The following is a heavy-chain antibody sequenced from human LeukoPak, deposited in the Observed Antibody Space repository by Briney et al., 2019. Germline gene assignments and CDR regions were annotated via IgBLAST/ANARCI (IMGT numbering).Heavy chain of an antibody. CDR1: GGSISIYY. J-gene: IGHJ4*02. CDR2: IYNSGST. D-gene: IGHD1-26*01. CDR3: VRDRELAY. Sequence: SETLSLTCTVSGGSISIYYWSWIRQPPGKGLEWIGYIYNSGSTNYNPSLRSRVTISVDTSKNQFSLKLNSVTAADTAVYYCVRDRELAYWSQGTLVTVSS. V-gene: IGHV4-59*01.